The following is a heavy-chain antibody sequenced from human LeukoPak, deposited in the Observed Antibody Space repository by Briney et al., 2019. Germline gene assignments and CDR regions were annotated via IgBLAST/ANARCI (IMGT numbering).Heavy chain of an antibody. D-gene: IGHD2-15*01. J-gene: IGHJ3*02. Sequence: GASVKVSCKASGGTFSSYAISWVRQAPGQGLEWMGGIIPIFGTANYAQKFQGRVTITADESTSTAYMELSSLRSEDTAVYYCASTRGRGYAFDIWGQGTMVTVSS. CDR1: GGTFSSYA. CDR2: IIPIFGTA. CDR3: ASTRGRGYAFDI. V-gene: IGHV1-69*13.